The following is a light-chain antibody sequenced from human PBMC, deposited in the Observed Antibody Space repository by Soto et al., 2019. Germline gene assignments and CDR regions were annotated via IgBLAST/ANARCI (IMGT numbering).Light chain of an antibody. J-gene: IGLJ2*01. CDR1: SSNIGAGYD. V-gene: IGLV1-40*01. Sequence: QSVLTQPPSLSGAQGQRVTISCTGSSSNIGAGYDVHWYQQLPGTAPKLLIYGNSNLPSGVPDRFSGSKSGTSASLAITKLQAEDEADYYCQSDDSSLIVVFGGGTKVTVL. CDR2: GNS. CDR3: QSDDSSLIVV.